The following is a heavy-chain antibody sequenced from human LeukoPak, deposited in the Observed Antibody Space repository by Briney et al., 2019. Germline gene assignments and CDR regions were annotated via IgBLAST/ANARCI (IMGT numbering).Heavy chain of an antibody. D-gene: IGHD3-10*01. CDR3: ARGMLRGVPGPYFDY. V-gene: IGHV1-69*05. CDR2: IIPIFGTA. J-gene: IGHJ4*02. Sequence: VASVKVSCKASGGTFSSYAISWVRQAPGQGLEWMGGIIPIFGTANYAQKFQGRVTITTDESTSTAYMELSSLRSEDTAVYYCARGMLRGVPGPYFDYWGQGTLVTVSS. CDR1: GGTFSSYA.